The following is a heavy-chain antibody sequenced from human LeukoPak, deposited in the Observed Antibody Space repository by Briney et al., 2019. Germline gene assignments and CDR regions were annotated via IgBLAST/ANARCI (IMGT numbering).Heavy chain of an antibody. CDR2: INPNSGGT. CDR3: TRGGWIQLWLPFDY. CDR1: GYTFTAYY. V-gene: IGHV1-2*02. Sequence: ASVKVSCKASGYTFTAYYMHWVRQAPGQGLEWMGWINPNSGGTAYALKFQGGVTMTRDTSISTAYMELSRLRSDDTAVYYCTRGGWIQLWLPFDYWGQGTLLTVSS. J-gene: IGHJ4*02. D-gene: IGHD5-18*01.